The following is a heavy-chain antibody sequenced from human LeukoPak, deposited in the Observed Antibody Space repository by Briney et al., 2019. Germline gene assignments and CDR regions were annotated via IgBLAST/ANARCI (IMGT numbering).Heavy chain of an antibody. CDR2: IKQDGSEK. V-gene: IGHV3-7*01. CDR3: ARAPGEGWFDP. CDR1: GFTFSSYW. J-gene: IGHJ5*02. Sequence: GGSLRLSCAASGFTFSSYWMSWARQAPGKGLEWVASIKQDGSEKYYVDSVKGRFTISRDNAKNSLYLQMNSLRAEDTALYYCARAPGEGWFDPWGQGTLVTVSS. D-gene: IGHD4-17*01.